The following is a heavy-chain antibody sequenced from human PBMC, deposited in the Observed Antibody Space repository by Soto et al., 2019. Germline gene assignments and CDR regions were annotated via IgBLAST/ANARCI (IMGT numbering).Heavy chain of an antibody. D-gene: IGHD3-3*01. V-gene: IGHV1-18*01. CDR2: ISAYNGDT. CDR3: ARDSVTVFDRDDMDD. Sequence: QVQLVQSGAEVKKPGASVKVSCKASGYSFASYGIGWVRQAPGQGLEWMGWISAYNGDTKYAQKRQGRVTMTTDTSTNTAYLELSSLTSDDTAVYYCARDSVTVFDRDDMDDWGQGTTVTVSS. J-gene: IGHJ6*02. CDR1: GYSFASYG.